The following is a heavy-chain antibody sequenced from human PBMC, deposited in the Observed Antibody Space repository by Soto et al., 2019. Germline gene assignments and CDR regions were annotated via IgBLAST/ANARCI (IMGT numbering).Heavy chain of an antibody. V-gene: IGHV1-24*01. CDR3: ATGVSRPSGGPFDY. D-gene: IGHD3-3*01. CDR2: FDPEDGET. Sequence: ASVKVSCKVSGYTLTNFGMNWVRQAPGQGLEWMGWFDPEDGETNYAQKLQGRVTMTKDTSTSTAYMELSSLRSEDTAVYYCATGVSRPSGGPFDYWGQGTLVTVSS. J-gene: IGHJ4*02. CDR1: GYTLTNFG.